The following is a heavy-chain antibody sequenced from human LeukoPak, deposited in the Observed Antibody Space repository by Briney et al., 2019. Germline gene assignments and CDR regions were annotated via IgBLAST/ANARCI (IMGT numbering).Heavy chain of an antibody. V-gene: IGHV3-11*01. CDR1: GFTFSDYY. J-gene: IGHJ4*02. D-gene: IGHD3-22*01. Sequence: GGSLRLSCAAAGFTFSDYYMSWIRQAPGKGLEWVSNISSSGSTIYYADAVKGRFTISRDNAKNSLYLQMNSLRAEDTAVYYCASAPARFYYDSSGSDFRGQGTLVTVSS. CDR3: ASAPARFYYDSSGSDF. CDR2: ISSSGSTI.